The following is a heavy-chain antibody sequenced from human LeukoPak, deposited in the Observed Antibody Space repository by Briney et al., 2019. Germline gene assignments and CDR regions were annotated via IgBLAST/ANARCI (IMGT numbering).Heavy chain of an antibody. D-gene: IGHD6-19*01. J-gene: IGHJ4*02. Sequence: PGGSLRLSCAASGFTFSSSAMSWVRQAPGKGLEWVSAISNNGGYTYYADSVQGRFTISRDNSKSTLCLQMSSLRAEDTAVYYCAKVASSDWYSDYWGQGTLVTVSS. CDR2: ISNNGGYT. CDR1: GFTFSSSA. CDR3: AKVASSDWYSDY. V-gene: IGHV3-23*01.